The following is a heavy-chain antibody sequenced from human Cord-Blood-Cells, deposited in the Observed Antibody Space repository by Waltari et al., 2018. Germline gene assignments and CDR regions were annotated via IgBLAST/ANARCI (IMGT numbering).Heavy chain of an antibody. D-gene: IGHD6-13*01. J-gene: IGHJ4*02. V-gene: IGHV4-34*01. CDR3: ARTQQLSPFDY. Sequence: QVQLQQWGAGLLKPSETLSLTCAVYGGSFSGYYWSWIRQPPGKGLEWIGEINHSGSTNNNPSLKSRVTISVDTSKNQFSLKLSSVTAADTAVYYCARTQQLSPFDYWGQGTLVTVSS. CDR1: GGSFSGYY. CDR2: INHSGST.